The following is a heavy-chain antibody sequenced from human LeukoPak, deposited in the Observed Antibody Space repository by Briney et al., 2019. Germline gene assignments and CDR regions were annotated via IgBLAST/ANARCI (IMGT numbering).Heavy chain of an antibody. Sequence: ASVKVSCKAAGYTFASYEINLVRQATGQRREGMGWMHPHSGNTGYAQTFQGRVTMTTNISTSTAYMELSSLRYEDTAVYYCTRDSSGSSVGTGFDYWGQGTLVTVSS. CDR2: MHPHSGNT. CDR3: TRDSSGSSVGTGFDY. V-gene: IGHV1-8*01. J-gene: IGHJ4*02. D-gene: IGHD1-26*01. CDR1: GYTFASYE.